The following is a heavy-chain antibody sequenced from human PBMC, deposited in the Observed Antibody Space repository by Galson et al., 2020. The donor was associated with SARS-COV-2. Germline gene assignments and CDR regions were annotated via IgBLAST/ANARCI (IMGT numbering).Heavy chain of an antibody. J-gene: IGHJ4*02. CDR3: AKASVFNGQYMYYVDN. CDR1: GFTFDNYA. Sequence: GGSLRLSCAASGFTFDNYAMSWVRQAPGEGLEWVPVISGGGFTTDYADSVKGRFTISRDNSKNTLYLQMNSLRAEDTAVYYCAKASVFNGQYMYYVDNWGQGTLVTVSS. CDR2: ISGGGFTT. V-gene: IGHV3-23*01. D-gene: IGHD2-8*01.